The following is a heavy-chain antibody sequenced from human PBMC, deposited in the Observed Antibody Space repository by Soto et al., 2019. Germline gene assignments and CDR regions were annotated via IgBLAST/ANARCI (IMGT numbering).Heavy chain of an antibody. Sequence: QVQLVESGGGVVQPGRSLRLSCAASGFTFSSYGMHWVRQAPGKGLEWVAVISYDGSTKYYADSVKGRFTISRDNSKNTLYLQMNSLRAEDTAVDYGAKELRGYSSSWYPETNWFDPWGQGTLVTVSS. CDR3: AKELRGYSSSWYPETNWFDP. CDR2: ISYDGSTK. CDR1: GFTFSSYG. V-gene: IGHV3-30*18. D-gene: IGHD6-13*01. J-gene: IGHJ5*02.